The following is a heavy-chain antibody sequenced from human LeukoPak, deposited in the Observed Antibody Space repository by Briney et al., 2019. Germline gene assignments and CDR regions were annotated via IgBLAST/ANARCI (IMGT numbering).Heavy chain of an antibody. CDR3: AREKSVVRGVIDY. J-gene: IGHJ4*02. D-gene: IGHD3-10*01. Sequence: ASETLSLTCTVSGGSISSYYWSWIRQPPGKGLEWIGYIYYSGSTNYNPSLKSRVTISVDTSKNQFSLKLSSVTAADTAVYYCAREKSVVRGVIDYWGQGTLVTVSS. CDR1: GGSISSYY. V-gene: IGHV4-59*12. CDR2: IYYSGST.